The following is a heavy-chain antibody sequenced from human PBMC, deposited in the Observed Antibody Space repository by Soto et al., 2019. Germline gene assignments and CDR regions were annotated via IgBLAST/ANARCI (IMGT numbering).Heavy chain of an antibody. CDR3: AKDASRGWHVSYCAN. CDR1: GFTFSSYS. V-gene: IGHV3-30*18. D-gene: IGHD6-19*01. Sequence: QVQLVESGGGVVQPGRSLRLSCAASGFTFSSYSMHWVRQAPGTGLEWLAVISYDGNNKYYADSVRGRLSISRDNSKNTLFRQMNSLRGDDTAVFYCAKDASRGWHVSYCANWGQGTLVTVSS. CDR2: ISYDGNNK. J-gene: IGHJ4*02.